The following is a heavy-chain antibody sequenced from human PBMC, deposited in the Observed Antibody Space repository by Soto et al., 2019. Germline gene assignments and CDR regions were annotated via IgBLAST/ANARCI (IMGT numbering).Heavy chain of an antibody. Sequence: GESLKISCKGSGYSFTSYWIGWVRQMTGKGLEWMGIIYPGDSDTRYSPSFQGQVTISADKSISTAYLQWSSLKASDTAMYYCARPTGKTVVGNDAFDIWGQGTMVTVSS. CDR2: IYPGDSDT. CDR3: ARPTGKTVVGNDAFDI. V-gene: IGHV5-51*01. D-gene: IGHD2-15*01. J-gene: IGHJ3*02. CDR1: GYSFTSYW.